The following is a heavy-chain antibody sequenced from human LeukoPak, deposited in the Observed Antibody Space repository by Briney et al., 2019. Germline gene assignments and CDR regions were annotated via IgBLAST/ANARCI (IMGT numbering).Heavy chain of an antibody. D-gene: IGHD6-13*01. CDR2: ISYDGSNK. J-gene: IGHJ6*02. Sequence: GGSLRLSCAASGFTFSTYSIHWVRQAPGKGLEWVAVISYDGSNKYYADSVKGRFTISRDISKNTLYLQMNSLRAGDTAVYYCAKDHSSSWYLSYYYYYGMDVWGQGTTVTVSS. CDR1: GFTFSTYS. CDR3: AKDHSSSWYLSYYYYYGMDV. V-gene: IGHV3-30*04.